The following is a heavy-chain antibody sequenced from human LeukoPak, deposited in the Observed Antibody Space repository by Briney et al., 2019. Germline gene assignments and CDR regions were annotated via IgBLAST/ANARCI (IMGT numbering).Heavy chain of an antibody. CDR2: IYYSGST. J-gene: IGHJ5*02. CDR3: ARELGYCSGGSCYPHWFDP. Sequence: SETLSLTCTVSGGSISSYYWSWIRQPPGKGLEWIGYIYYSGSTNYNPSLKSRVTISVDTSKNQFSLKLSSVTAADTAVYYCARELGYCSGGSCYPHWFDPWGQGTLVTVSS. D-gene: IGHD2-15*01. CDR1: GGSISSYY. V-gene: IGHV4-59*01.